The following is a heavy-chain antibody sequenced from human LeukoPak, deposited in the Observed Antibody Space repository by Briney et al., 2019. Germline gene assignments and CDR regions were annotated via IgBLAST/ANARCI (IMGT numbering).Heavy chain of an antibody. CDR3: AKDSLADIDY. CDR1: IFSFSTFG. V-gene: IGHV3-30*02. J-gene: IGHJ4*02. D-gene: IGHD3-16*01. Sequence: PGGSLRLSCAASIFSFSTFGFHWVRQAPGKGLEWVAFIRHDGSIKNYADSVKGRSTISRDNSKNTLYLQMNSLRAEDTAVYYCAKDSLADIDYWGQGTLVTVSS. CDR2: IRHDGSIK.